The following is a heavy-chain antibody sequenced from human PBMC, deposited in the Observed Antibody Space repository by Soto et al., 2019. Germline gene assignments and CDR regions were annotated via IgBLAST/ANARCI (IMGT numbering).Heavy chain of an antibody. CDR3: ARDPILWFGELFSDAFDI. CDR1: GYTFTSYF. J-gene: IGHJ3*02. V-gene: IGHV1-18*01. Sequence: ASVKVSCKASGYTFTSYFISWVRQAPGQGLEWMGWISAYNGNTNYAQKLQGRVTMTTDTSTSTAYMELRSLRSDDTAVYYCARDPILWFGELFSDAFDIWGQGTMVTVSS. D-gene: IGHD3-10*01. CDR2: ISAYNGNT.